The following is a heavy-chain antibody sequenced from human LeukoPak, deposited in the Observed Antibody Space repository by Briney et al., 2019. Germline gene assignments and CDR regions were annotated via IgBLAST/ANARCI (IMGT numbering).Heavy chain of an antibody. D-gene: IGHD2-2*01. Sequence: SETLSLTCTVSGYSITSGYYWGWIRQPPGKGLEWIGSIYHSGSTYYNPSLKSRVTISVDTSKNQFSLKLSSVTAADTAVYYCARDGAKYCSSTSCYDYWGQGTLVTVSS. CDR1: GYSITSGYY. CDR2: IYHSGST. CDR3: ARDGAKYCSSTSCYDY. J-gene: IGHJ4*02. V-gene: IGHV4-38-2*02.